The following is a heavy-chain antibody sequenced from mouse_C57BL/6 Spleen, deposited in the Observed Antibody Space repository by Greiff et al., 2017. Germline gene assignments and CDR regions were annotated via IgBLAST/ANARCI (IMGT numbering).Heavy chain of an antibody. CDR2: INPGSGGT. D-gene: IGHD6-1*01. J-gene: IGHJ2*01. CDR3: ARRHLEH. Sequence: QVQLKHSGAELVRPGTSVKVSCKASGYAFTNYLIGWVKQRPGQGLEWIGVINPGSGGTNYNEKFKGKATLTADKSSSTAYMQLSSLTSEDSAVYFCARRHLEHWGQGTTLTVSS. V-gene: IGHV1-54*01. CDR1: GYAFTNYL.